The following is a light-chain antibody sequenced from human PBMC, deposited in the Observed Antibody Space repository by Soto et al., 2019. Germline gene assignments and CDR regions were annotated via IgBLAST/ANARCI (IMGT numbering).Light chain of an antibody. V-gene: IGKV3-15*01. CDR2: RAS. CDR1: QSLGGN. J-gene: IGKJ4*01. Sequence: EIVMTQSPATLAVSPGDTATLSCRASQSLGGNLAWYQQKPGQAPRLLIFRASSRATGVPARFSASGSGTEFTLTISGLQSEDFAVYYCQQLNSYPRTFGGGTKVEIK. CDR3: QQLNSYPRT.